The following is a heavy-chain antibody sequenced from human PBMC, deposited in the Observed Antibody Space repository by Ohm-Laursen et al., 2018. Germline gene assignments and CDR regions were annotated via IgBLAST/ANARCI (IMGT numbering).Heavy chain of an antibody. Sequence: SSLRLSCSASGFSLRDYAMHWVRQAPGKGLQWVAVISYDGNEKFYADSVKGRFTISRDISKNTLFLQMNSLRLEDTAVYYCAKDGEQLVQYYFEDWGQGTPVTVSS. CDR1: GFSLRDYA. D-gene: IGHD6-13*01. V-gene: IGHV3-30*18. J-gene: IGHJ4*02. CDR3: AKDGEQLVQYYFED. CDR2: ISYDGNEK.